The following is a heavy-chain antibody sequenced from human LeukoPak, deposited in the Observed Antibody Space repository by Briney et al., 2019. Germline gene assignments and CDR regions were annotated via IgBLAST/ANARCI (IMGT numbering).Heavy chain of an antibody. CDR2: IYYSGST. CDR1: GVSINKYY. V-gene: IGHV4-59*01. Sequence: SETLSLTCAVSGVSINKYYWSWIRQPPGKGLEWIGDIYYSGSTNYNPSLKSRVTISVDTSKNQFSLKLSSVTAADTAVYYCARAVHTAMVTWYNWFDPWGQGTLVTVSS. J-gene: IGHJ5*02. D-gene: IGHD5-18*01. CDR3: ARAVHTAMVTWYNWFDP.